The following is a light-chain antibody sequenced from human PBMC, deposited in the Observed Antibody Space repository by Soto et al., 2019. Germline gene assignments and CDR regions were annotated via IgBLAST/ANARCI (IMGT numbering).Light chain of an antibody. CDR1: SSDVGGYKY. CDR3: SSYTSSSTRV. V-gene: IGLV2-14*03. CDR2: DIR. Sequence: QSALTQPASVSGSPGQSITISCTGTSSDVGGYKYVSWYQQHPGKAPKLMICDIRNRPSGVSNRFSGSKSGNTASLTISGLQAEDEAIYYCSSYTSSSTRVFGTGTKLTVL. J-gene: IGLJ1*01.